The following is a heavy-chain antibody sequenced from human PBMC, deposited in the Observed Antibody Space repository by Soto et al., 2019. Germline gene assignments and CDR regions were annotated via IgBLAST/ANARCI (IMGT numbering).Heavy chain of an antibody. Sequence: PGGSLRLSCAASGFTFSSYAMSWVRQAPGKGLEWVSAISGSGGSTYYADSVKGRFTISRDNSKNTLYLQMNSLRAEDTAVYYCAKDGYYDFWSGYYGGGHYYYMDVWGKGTTVTVSS. J-gene: IGHJ6*03. D-gene: IGHD3-3*01. CDR2: ISGSGGST. V-gene: IGHV3-23*01. CDR1: GFTFSSYA. CDR3: AKDGYYDFWSGYYGGGHYYYMDV.